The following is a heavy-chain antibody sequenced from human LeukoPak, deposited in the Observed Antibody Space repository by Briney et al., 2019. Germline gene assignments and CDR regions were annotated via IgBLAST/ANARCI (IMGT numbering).Heavy chain of an antibody. CDR3: ARSLWGGAFDV. CDR1: GDSVSSNSGV. J-gene: IGHJ3*01. D-gene: IGHD3-16*01. Sequence: SQTLSLTCAISGDSVSSNSGVWNWIRQSPSRGLEWLGKTYYRSKRYNDYAVSVKSRITINPDTSKNQFSLHLNSVTPEDTAVYYCARSLWGGAFDVWGQGTMVAVSS. CDR2: TYYRSKRYN. V-gene: IGHV6-1*01.